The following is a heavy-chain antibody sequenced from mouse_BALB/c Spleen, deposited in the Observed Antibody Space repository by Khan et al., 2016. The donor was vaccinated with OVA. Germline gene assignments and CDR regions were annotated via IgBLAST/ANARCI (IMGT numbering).Heavy chain of an antibody. CDR2: IWSDGFT. J-gene: IGHJ4*01. CDR3: ARGIYYFGSRYMDY. D-gene: IGHD1-1*01. CDR1: GFSLTSYG. V-gene: IGHV2-6*02. Sequence: VELVESGPGLVAPSQSLSITCTVSGFSLTSYGVYWVRQPPGKGLEWLVVIWSDGFTTYNSTLKSRLSINRDNSKSQVFLKMNSLQTDDTAMYYCARGIYYFGSRYMDYWGQGTSVTVSS.